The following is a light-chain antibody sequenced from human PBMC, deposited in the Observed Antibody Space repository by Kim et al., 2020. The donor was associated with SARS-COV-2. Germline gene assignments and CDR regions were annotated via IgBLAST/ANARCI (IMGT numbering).Light chain of an antibody. V-gene: IGKV3-15*01. Sequence: EIVMTQSPATLSVSPGERATLSCRASQSVSSNLAWYQQKPGQAPRLLIYGASTRATGIPARFSGSGSGTEFTLTISSLQSEDFAVYYCQQYNNWPSVAFGQGTKVDTK. CDR2: GAS. CDR1: QSVSSN. CDR3: QQYNNWPSVA. J-gene: IGKJ1*01.